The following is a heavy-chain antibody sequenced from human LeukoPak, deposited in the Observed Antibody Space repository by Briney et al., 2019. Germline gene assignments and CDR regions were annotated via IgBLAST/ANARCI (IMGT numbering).Heavy chain of an antibody. J-gene: IGHJ4*02. CDR1: GFTFSRYG. CDR3: ARGDSALPY. V-gene: IGHV3-21*01. CDR2: ITSSSLYI. D-gene: IGHD4-11*01. Sequence: GGSLRLSCAASGFTFSRYGMHWVRQAPGTGLEWVSSITSSSLYIYYADSVKGRFTVSRDNAKNSLYLQMNSLRAEDTAVYFCARGDSALPYWGQGTLVTVSS.